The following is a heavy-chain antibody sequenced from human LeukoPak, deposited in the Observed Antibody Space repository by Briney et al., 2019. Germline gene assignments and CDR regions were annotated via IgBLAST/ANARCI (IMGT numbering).Heavy chain of an antibody. J-gene: IGHJ5*02. D-gene: IGHD2-2*01. Sequence: PSETLSLTCAVYGGSFSGYYWSWLRQPPGKGLEWIGEINHSGSTNYNPSLKSRVTISVDTSKNQYSLKLSSVTAADTAVYYCARGGTRRNVVVPAAIRGYRWFDPWGQGTLVTVCS. CDR3: ARGGTRRNVVVPAAIRGYRWFDP. V-gene: IGHV4-34*01. CDR1: GGSFSGYY. CDR2: INHSGST.